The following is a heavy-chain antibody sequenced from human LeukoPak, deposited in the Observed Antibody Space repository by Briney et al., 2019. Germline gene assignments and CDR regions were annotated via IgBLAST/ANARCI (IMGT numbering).Heavy chain of an antibody. D-gene: IGHD1-14*01. V-gene: IGHV4-59*01. J-gene: IGHJ4*02. CDR2: VYYSGTT. Sequence: SETLSLTCTVSGGSISNYYWSWIRQPPGKGLEWIGYVYYSGTTNYNPSLKSRVTISVDTSKNQFSLKLSSVAAADTAVYYCARGTGSFDYWGQGTLVTASA. CDR1: GGSISNYY. CDR3: ARGTGSFDY.